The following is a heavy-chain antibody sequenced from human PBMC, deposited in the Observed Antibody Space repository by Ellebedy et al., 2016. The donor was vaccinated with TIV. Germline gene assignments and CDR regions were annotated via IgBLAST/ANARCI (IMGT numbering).Heavy chain of an antibody. D-gene: IGHD5-24*01. CDR1: GFTFSDYF. V-gene: IGHV3-33*06. CDR2: IWNDGSNK. Sequence: GGSLRLXXEASGFTFSDYFMHWVRQAPGKGLEWVAVIWNDGSNKDYAASVKGRFTISRDDSKNTPYLQMNSLRAEDTAVYYCAKRGDGDNSPGFYYFDYWGQGALVTVSS. CDR3: AKRGDGDNSPGFYYFDY. J-gene: IGHJ4*02.